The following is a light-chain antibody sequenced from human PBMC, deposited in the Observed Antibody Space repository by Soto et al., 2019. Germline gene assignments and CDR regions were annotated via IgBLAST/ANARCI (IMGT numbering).Light chain of an antibody. J-gene: IGKJ2*01. CDR3: QQSYIVPYT. CDR1: ENIRNY. CDR2: VGS. V-gene: IGKV1-39*01. Sequence: DIQMTQSPSSLSASVGDRVTISCRSSENIRNYLIWYRQKPGKAPELLMYVGSTLESGVPSRFSGSGLGTDLTLTIKSLQPEDFGVYYCQQSYIVPYTFGRGTSLDI.